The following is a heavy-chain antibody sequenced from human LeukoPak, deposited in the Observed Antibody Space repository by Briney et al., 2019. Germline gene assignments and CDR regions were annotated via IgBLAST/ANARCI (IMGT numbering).Heavy chain of an antibody. V-gene: IGHV1-18*01. Sequence: ASVKVSCKASGYTFTSYGISWVRQAPGQGLEWMGWISAYNGNTNYAQKFQGRVTMTRNTSISTAYMELSSLRSEDTAVYYCARVWFGELENWFDPWGQGTLVTVSS. CDR1: GYTFTSYG. CDR3: ARVWFGELENWFDP. J-gene: IGHJ5*02. CDR2: ISAYNGNT. D-gene: IGHD3-10*01.